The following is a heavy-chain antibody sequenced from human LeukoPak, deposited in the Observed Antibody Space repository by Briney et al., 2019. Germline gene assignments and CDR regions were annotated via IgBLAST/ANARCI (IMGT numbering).Heavy chain of an antibody. D-gene: IGHD4-17*01. Sequence: PGGSLRLSCAASGFTFSSYSMNWVRQAPGKGLEWVSSISSSSSYIYYADSVKGRFTISRDNAKNSLYLQMNSLRAEDTAVYYCAGIPVPNDYGDYGNDYWGQGTLVTVSS. CDR1: GFTFSSYS. J-gene: IGHJ4*02. V-gene: IGHV3-21*01. CDR2: ISSSSSYI. CDR3: AGIPVPNDYGDYGNDY.